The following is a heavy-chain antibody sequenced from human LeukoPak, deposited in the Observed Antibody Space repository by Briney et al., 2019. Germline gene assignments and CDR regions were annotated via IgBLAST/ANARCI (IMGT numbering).Heavy chain of an antibody. CDR1: GFTFSSYA. D-gene: IGHD3-10*01. J-gene: IGHJ6*03. Sequence: GGSLRLSCAASGFTFSSYAMTWVRQAPGKGLEWVSAISGSGRVTYYADSVKGRFTISRDNSKNTLYLQMNSLRAEDTAVYYCARDHYYGSGSYGNYYYMDVWGKGTTVTISS. CDR3: ARDHYYGSGSYGNYYYMDV. CDR2: ISGSGRVT. V-gene: IGHV3-23*01.